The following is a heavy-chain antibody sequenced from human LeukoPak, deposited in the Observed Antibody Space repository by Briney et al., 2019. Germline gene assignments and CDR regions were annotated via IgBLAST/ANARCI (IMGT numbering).Heavy chain of an antibody. CDR2: ISAYNGNT. V-gene: IGHV1-18*01. J-gene: IGHJ6*02. CDR3: ATGPRKYTPHYYGMDV. D-gene: IGHD2-2*02. Sequence: GASVKVSCKASGYTFTSYGISWVRQAPGQGLEWMGWISAYNGNTNYAQKLQGRVTMTTDTSTSTAYMELRSLRSEDTAVYYCATGPRKYTPHYYGMDVWGQGTTVTVSS. CDR1: GYTFTSYG.